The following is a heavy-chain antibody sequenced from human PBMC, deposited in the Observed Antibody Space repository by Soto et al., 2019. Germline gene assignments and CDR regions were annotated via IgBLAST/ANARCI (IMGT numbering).Heavy chain of an antibody. CDR3: ARTRIAAAVGYYYYYGMDV. D-gene: IGHD6-13*01. J-gene: IGHJ6*02. Sequence: QVQLVQSGAEVKKPGSSVKVSCKASGDTFSNYPISWVRQAPGQGLEWMGGIIPIFATANYAQKFQGRVTSTADEAASTAYMELSSLRSDDTAVYYCARTRIAAAVGYYYYYGMDVWGQGTTVTVSS. V-gene: IGHV1-69*01. CDR2: IIPIFATA. CDR1: GDTFSNYP.